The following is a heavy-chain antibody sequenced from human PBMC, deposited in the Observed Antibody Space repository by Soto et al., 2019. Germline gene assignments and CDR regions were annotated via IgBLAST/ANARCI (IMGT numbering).Heavy chain of an antibody. J-gene: IGHJ6*02. CDR2: IIPIFGTA. CDR3: ARGGDIVVVPAALYGGGYYYYGMDV. Sequence: QVQLVQSGAEVKKPGSSVKVSCKASGGTFSSYAISWVRQAPGQGLEWMGGIIPIFGTASYAQKFQGRVTITADESTSTAYMELSSLRSEDTAVDYCARGGDIVVVPAALYGGGYYYYGMDVWGQGTTVTVSS. V-gene: IGHV1-69*01. D-gene: IGHD2-2*01. CDR1: GGTFSSYA.